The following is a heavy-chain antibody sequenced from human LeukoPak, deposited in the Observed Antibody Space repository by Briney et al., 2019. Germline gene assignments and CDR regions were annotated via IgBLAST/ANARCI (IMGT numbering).Heavy chain of an antibody. V-gene: IGHV3-74*01. CDR2: INSDGSST. D-gene: IGHD1-1*01. Sequence: PGGSLRLSCAASEFTFSNYAMNWVRQAPGKGLVWASRINSDGSSTTYADSVRGRFTISRDNAKNTLYLQMNSLRAEDTAVYYCARNEVPGLRDWGQGTLVTVSS. CDR1: EFTFSNYA. CDR3: ARNEVPGLRD. J-gene: IGHJ4*02.